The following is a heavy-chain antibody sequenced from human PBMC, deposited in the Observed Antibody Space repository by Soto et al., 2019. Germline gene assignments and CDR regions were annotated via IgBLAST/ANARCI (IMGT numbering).Heavy chain of an antibody. CDR3: ARKPRLRFGIVVVPAAMRAGDY. CDR1: GFTFSSYA. CDR2: ISYDGSNK. D-gene: IGHD2-2*01. Sequence: QVQLLESGGGVVQPGRSLRLSCAASGFTFSSYAMHWVRQAPGKGLEWVAVISYDGSNKYYADSVKGRFTISRDNSKNTLYLQMNSLRAEDTAVYYCARKPRLRFGIVVVPAAMRAGDYWGQGTLVTVSS. V-gene: IGHV3-30-3*01. J-gene: IGHJ4*02.